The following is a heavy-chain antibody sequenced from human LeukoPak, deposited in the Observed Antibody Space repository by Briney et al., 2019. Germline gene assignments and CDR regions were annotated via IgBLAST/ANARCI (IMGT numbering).Heavy chain of an antibody. D-gene: IGHD3-10*01. CDR2: IWYDGSNK. Sequence: GRSLRLSCAVSGFTFSNHGMHCVRQAPGKGLEWVAVIWYDGSNKYYADSVKGRFTISRDNSKNTLYLQTNSLRAEDTAVYYCARDRGVSYFDYWGQGTQVTVSS. V-gene: IGHV3-33*01. CDR3: ARDRGVSYFDY. J-gene: IGHJ4*02. CDR1: GFTFSNHG.